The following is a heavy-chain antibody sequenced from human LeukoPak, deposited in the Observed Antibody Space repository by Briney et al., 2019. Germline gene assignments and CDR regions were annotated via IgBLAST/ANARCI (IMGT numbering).Heavy chain of an antibody. CDR1: GYSFTSYL. D-gene: IGHD4-17*01. V-gene: IGHV5-10-1*01. CDR3: ARLVTTVTTEDY. Sequence: PGESLKFSCKCSGYSFTSYLISWVRQMPGKGLGWMGRIDPTDSHTNYSPSLQGHVTISADKSISTAYQQRSRLKAADTAMYYCARLVTTVTTEDYWGQGTLVTVSS. CDR2: IDPTDSHT. J-gene: IGHJ4*02.